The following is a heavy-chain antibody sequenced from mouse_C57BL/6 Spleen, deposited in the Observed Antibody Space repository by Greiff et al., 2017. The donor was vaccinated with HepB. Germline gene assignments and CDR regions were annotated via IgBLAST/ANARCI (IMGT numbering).Heavy chain of an antibody. CDR1: GYTFTSYW. D-gene: IGHD1-1*01. Sequence: QVQLQQPGAELVMPGASVKLSCKASGYTFTSYWMHWVKQRPGQGLEWIGEIDPSDSYTNYNQKFKGKSTLTVDKSSSTAYMQLSSLTSEDSAVYYGARSGDYYGSGFAYWGQGTLVTVSA. J-gene: IGHJ3*01. V-gene: IGHV1-69*01. CDR2: IDPSDSYT. CDR3: ARSGDYYGSGFAY.